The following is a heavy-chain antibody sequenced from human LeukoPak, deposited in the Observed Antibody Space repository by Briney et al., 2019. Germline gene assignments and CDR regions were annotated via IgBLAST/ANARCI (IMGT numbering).Heavy chain of an antibody. Sequence: GGSLRLSCAASGVTFSCYSMNWVRQAPGKGLEWVSPVSSSSSYIYYADSVKGRFTISRDNAKNSLYLQMNSLRAEDTAVYYCARLGYSYGYYYYGMDVWGQGTTVTVSS. D-gene: IGHD5-18*01. V-gene: IGHV3-21*01. CDR1: GVTFSCYS. CDR2: VSSSSSYI. J-gene: IGHJ6*02. CDR3: ARLGYSYGYYYYGMDV.